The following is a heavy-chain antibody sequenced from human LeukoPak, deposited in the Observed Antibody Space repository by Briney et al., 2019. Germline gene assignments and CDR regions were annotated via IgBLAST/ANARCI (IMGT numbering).Heavy chain of an antibody. D-gene: IGHD4/OR15-4a*01. V-gene: IGHV3-23*01. CDR3: ARRAGAYSHPYDY. Sequence: PGGSLRLSCAASGFNFGSYSMTWVRQAPGKGLEWVSVISADSATTFYADSVKGRFTISRDHSKNTLYLQMNSLRAEDTAVYYCARRAGAYSHPYDYWGQGTLVTVSS. CDR1: GFNFGSYS. CDR2: ISADSATT. J-gene: IGHJ4*02.